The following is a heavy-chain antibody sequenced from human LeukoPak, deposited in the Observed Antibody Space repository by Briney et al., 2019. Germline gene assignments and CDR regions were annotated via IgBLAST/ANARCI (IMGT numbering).Heavy chain of an antibody. CDR1: GFTFSDYY. CDR3: ASPLGYCSTSCYTSDAFDI. J-gene: IGHJ3*02. V-gene: IGHV3-11*04. D-gene: IGHD2-2*02. Sequence: GGSLRLSCAASGFTFSDYYMSWIRQAPGKGLEWVSYISSSGSTIYYADSVKGRFTISRDNAKNSLYLQMNSLRAEDTAVYYCASPLGYCSTSCYTSDAFDIWGQGTMVTVSS. CDR2: ISSSGSTI.